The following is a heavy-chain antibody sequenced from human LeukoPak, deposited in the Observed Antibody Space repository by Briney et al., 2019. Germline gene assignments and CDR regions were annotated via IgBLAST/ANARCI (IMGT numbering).Heavy chain of an antibody. CDR1: GFTFSSYE. J-gene: IGHJ3*02. D-gene: IGHD4-17*01. CDR2: ISSSGSTI. CDR3: ARDTVPTTVTPLDAFDI. Sequence: GGSLRLSCAASGFTFSSYEMNWVRQAPGKGLEWVSYISSSGSTIYYADSVKGRFTISRDNAKNSLYLQMNSLRAEDTAVYYCARDTVPTTVTPLDAFDIWGQGTMVTVSS. V-gene: IGHV3-48*03.